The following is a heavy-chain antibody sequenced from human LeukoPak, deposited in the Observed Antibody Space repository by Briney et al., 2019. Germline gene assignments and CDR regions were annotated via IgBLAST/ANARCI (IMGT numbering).Heavy chain of an antibody. J-gene: IGHJ4*02. Sequence: ASVKVSCKASGYTFTGYYMHWVRQAPGQGLEWMGWINPNSGGTNYAQKFQGWVTMTRDTSISTAYMELSRLRSDDTAVYYCARGESPYQSGSYGDWGQGTLVTVSS. V-gene: IGHV1-2*04. D-gene: IGHD1-26*01. CDR2: INPNSGGT. CDR3: ARGESPYQSGSYGD. CDR1: GYTFTGYY.